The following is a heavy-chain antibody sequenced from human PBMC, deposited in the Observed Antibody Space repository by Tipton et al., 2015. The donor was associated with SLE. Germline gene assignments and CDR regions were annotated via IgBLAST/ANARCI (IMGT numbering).Heavy chain of an antibody. CDR2: ISGSGGST. Sequence: SLRLSCAASGFTFSSFAMSWVRQAPGKGLEWVPAISGSGGSTYYADSVKGRFTISRDNSKNTLYLQMNSLRAEDTAVYYCARDNDYYDSSGLGYWGQGTLVTVSS. D-gene: IGHD3-22*01. CDR3: ARDNDYYDSSGLGY. J-gene: IGHJ4*02. V-gene: IGHV3-23*01. CDR1: GFTFSSFA.